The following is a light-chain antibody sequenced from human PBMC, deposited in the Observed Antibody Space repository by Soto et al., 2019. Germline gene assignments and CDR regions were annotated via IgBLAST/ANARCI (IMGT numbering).Light chain of an antibody. CDR3: QHYNSYSEA. CDR2: KAS. V-gene: IGKV1-5*03. J-gene: IGKJ1*01. CDR1: QTISSW. Sequence: DIQRTQSPSTLSGSVGARVTITCRASQTISSWLAWYQQKPGKAPKLLIYKASTLKSGVPSRFSGSGSGTEFTLTISSLQTDDFATYCCQHYNSYSEAVGQGTKVDIK.